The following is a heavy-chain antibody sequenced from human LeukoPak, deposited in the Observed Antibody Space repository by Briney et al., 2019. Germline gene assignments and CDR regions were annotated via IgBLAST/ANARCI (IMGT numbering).Heavy chain of an antibody. CDR2: ISGSGGST. V-gene: IGHV3-23*01. CDR3: ASDSPPDY. Sequence: GGSLRLSCAASGFTFSSYGMSWVRQAPGKGLEWVSAISGSGGSTYYADSVKGRFTISRDNAKSSLSLQMNSLRAEGTAVYYCASDSPPDYWGQGTLVTVSS. D-gene: IGHD3-22*01. CDR1: GFTFSSYG. J-gene: IGHJ4*02.